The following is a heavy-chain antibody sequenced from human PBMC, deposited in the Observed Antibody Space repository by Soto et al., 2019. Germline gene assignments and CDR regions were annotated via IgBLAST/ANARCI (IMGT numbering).Heavy chain of an antibody. CDR3: ARDAASSLDH. V-gene: IGHV3-21*01. D-gene: IGHD6-13*01. CDR1: GITFKPYT. J-gene: IGHJ4*02. CDR2: CTPSSSSI. Sequence: GSMTLCSEAFGITFKPYTIHWVRQAPGKGLEWVSFCTPSSSSISYADSVEGRFTISRDNARNSLYLQIHNLRAEDTAVYYCARDAASSLDHWGQGTLVTVSS.